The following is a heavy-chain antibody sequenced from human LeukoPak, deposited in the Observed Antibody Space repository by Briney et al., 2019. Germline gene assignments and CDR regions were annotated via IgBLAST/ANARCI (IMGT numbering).Heavy chain of an antibody. V-gene: IGHV4-31*03. J-gene: IGHJ3*02. CDR2: IYYSGST. CDR3: ASRLRFLEWLLPSDDDAFDI. D-gene: IGHD3-3*01. CDR1: GGSISSGGHY. Sequence: TLSLTCTVSGGSISSGGHYWSWIRQDPGKGLEWIGYIYYSGSTYYNPSLKSRVTISVDTSKNQFFLKLSSVTAADTAEYYCASRLRFLEWLLPSDDDAFDIWGQGTIVTVSS.